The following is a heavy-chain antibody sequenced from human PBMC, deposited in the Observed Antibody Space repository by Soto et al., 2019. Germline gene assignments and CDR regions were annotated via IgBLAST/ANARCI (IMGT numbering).Heavy chain of an antibody. CDR1: GFTFRSHG. J-gene: IGHJ4*02. Sequence: SLILSCAASGFTFRSHGMRRVRQAPGKGLEWMEIIWYDGSNQCYADSVKGQFTISRDNSKNRLYLEINSLRFDDTAIYYCATGNSGYDSCHDYWGQGTPVTVSS. CDR2: IWYDGSNQ. V-gene: IGHV3-33*01. D-gene: IGHD5-12*01. CDR3: ATGNSGYDSCHDY.